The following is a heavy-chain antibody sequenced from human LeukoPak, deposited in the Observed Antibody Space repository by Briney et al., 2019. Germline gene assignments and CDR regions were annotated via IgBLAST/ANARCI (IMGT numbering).Heavy chain of an antibody. CDR2: IRNRARSYTT. CDR1: GYAFSHHY. V-gene: IGHV3-72*01. J-gene: IGHJ5*02. Sequence: PGGSLTLPCSPSGYAFSHHYVDGLRHARERGRVGVGRIRNRARSYTTEYAASVKGRFTTSRDESENSLYLQMNSLRAEDTAVYYCARDSPRFESDPWGQGTLVTVSS. CDR3: ARDSPRFESDP. D-gene: IGHD3-9*01.